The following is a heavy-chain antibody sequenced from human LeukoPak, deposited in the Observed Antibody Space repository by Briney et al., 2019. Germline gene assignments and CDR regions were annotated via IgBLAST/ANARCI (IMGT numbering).Heavy chain of an antibody. V-gene: IGHV1-46*01. CDR2: INPSGGST. CDR3: ARLVWFGEFLHWFDP. CDR1: GYTFTRYY. J-gene: IGHJ5*02. Sequence: ASVKVSCKASGYTFTRYYMHWVRQAPGQGLEWMGIINPSGGSTSYAQKFQGRVTMTRDMSTSTVYMELSSLRSEDTAVYYCARLVWFGEFLHWFDPWGQGTLVTVSS. D-gene: IGHD3-10*01.